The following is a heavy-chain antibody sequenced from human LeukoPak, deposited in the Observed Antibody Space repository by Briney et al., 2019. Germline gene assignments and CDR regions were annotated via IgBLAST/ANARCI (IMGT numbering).Heavy chain of an antibody. J-gene: IGHJ4*02. CDR2: ISSSSSYT. D-gene: IGHD3-10*01. Sequence: PGGSLRLSCAASGFTFSDYYMSWIRQAPGKGLEWVSSISSSSSYTNYADSVKGRFTISRDNAKKSLYLQMNSLRAEDTAVYYCARVPLLLWFGELLYWGQGTLVTVSS. CDR3: ARVPLLLWFGELLY. CDR1: GFTFSDYY. V-gene: IGHV3-11*06.